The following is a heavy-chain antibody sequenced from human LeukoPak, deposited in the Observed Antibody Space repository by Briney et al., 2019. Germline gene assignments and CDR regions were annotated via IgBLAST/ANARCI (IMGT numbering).Heavy chain of an antibody. CDR1: GFTFSSYS. D-gene: IGHD5-24*01. CDR2: ISSSSSTI. J-gene: IGHJ4*02. V-gene: IGHV3-48*01. CDR3: ARVGDGYNSFGFDY. Sequence: PGGSLRLSCAASGFTFSSYSMNWVRQAPGKGLEWVSYISSSSSTIYYADSVKGRFTISRDNAKNSLYLQMNSLRAEDTAVYYCARVGDGYNSFGFDYWGQGTLVTVSS.